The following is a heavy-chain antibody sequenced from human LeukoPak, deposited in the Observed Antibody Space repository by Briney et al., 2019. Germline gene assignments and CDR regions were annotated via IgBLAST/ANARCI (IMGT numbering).Heavy chain of an antibody. Sequence: GGSLRLSCAASGFTFSSYAMHWVRQAPGKGLEWVAVISYDGSNKYYADSVKGRFTISRDNSKKTLYLQMNSLRAEDTAVYYCARESVVGAMVDYWGQGTLVTVSS. J-gene: IGHJ4*02. CDR1: GFTFSSYA. CDR2: ISYDGSNK. D-gene: IGHD1-26*01. V-gene: IGHV3-30*04. CDR3: ARESVVGAMVDY.